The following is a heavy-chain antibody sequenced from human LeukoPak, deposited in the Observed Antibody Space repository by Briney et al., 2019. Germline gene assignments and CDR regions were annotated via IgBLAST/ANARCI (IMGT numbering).Heavy chain of an antibody. CDR3: ARSGYYTSWWFDP. Sequence: ASVTVSCKASGYTFTSYGISWVRQAPGQGLEWMGWISAYNGNTNYAQKFQGRVTMTRDTSISTAYMELSRLRSDDTAVYYCARSGYYTSWWFDPWGQGTLVTVSS. V-gene: IGHV1-18*01. CDR2: ISAYNGNT. D-gene: IGHD3-3*01. CDR1: GYTFTSYG. J-gene: IGHJ5*02.